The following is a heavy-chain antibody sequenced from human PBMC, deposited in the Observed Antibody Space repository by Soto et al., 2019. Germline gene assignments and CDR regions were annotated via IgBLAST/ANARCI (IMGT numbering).Heavy chain of an antibody. CDR2: IYYSGST. J-gene: IGHJ4*02. Sequence: SETLSLTCTVSGGSISSSSYYWGWIRQPPGKGLEWIGSIYYSGSTYYNPSLKSRVTISVDTSKNQFSLKLSSVTAADTAVYYCAREKGGYEKLDYWGQGTLVTVSS. CDR3: AREKGGYEKLDY. V-gene: IGHV4-39*02. CDR1: GGSISSSSYY. D-gene: IGHD5-12*01.